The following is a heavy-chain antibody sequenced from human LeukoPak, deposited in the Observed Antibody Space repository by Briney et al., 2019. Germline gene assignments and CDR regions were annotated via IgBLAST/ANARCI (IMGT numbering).Heavy chain of an antibody. D-gene: IGHD3-22*01. V-gene: IGHV3-23*01. J-gene: IGHJ4*02. CDR2: ISGSGGST. Sequence: GGSLRLSYAASGFTISSYAMSWVRQAPGKGLEWVSAISGSGGSTYYADSVKGRFTISRDNPKNTLYLQMNSLRAEDTAVYYCAKAAYYYDSSGYYYNFDYWGQGTLVTVSS. CDR3: AKAAYYYDSSGYYYNFDY. CDR1: GFTISSYA.